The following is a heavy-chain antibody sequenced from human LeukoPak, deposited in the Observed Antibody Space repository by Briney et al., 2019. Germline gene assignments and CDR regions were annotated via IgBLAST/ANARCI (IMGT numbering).Heavy chain of an antibody. D-gene: IGHD3-22*01. CDR3: ARQIKYYYDSSGYSNPVIAFDI. CDR2: IYYSGST. J-gene: IGHJ3*02. Sequence: SETLSLTCTVSGGSISSYYWSWIRQPPGKGLEWIGYIYYSGSTNYNPSLKSRVTISVDTSKNQLSLKLSSVTAADTAVYYCARQIKYYYDSSGYSNPVIAFDIWGQGTMVTVSS. CDR1: GGSISSYY. V-gene: IGHV4-59*08.